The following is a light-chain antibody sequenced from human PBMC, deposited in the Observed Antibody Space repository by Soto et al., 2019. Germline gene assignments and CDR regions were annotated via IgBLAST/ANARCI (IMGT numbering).Light chain of an antibody. Sequence: QSVLTQPPSASATPGQRVTISCSGSSSNIGTNYVYWYQHLPGTAPKLLIYRNDQRPSGVPDRFSGSMSGTAASLAIGGLRSEDEADYYCSSYTISRTYVFGTGTKLTVL. V-gene: IGLV1-47*01. CDR3: SSYTISRTYV. CDR1: SSNIGTNY. J-gene: IGLJ1*01. CDR2: RND.